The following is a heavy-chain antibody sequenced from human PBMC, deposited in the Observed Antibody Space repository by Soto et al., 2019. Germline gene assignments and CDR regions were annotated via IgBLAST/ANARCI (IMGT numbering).Heavy chain of an antibody. CDR1: GGTFSSYT. CDR2: IIPILGIA. Sequence: QVQLVQSGAEVKKPGSSVKVSCKASGGTFSSYTISWVRQAPGQGLEWMGRIIPILGIANYAQKFQGRVTITADKSTSTAYMELSSLRAEDTAVYYCASLGSGHYDSSGSPFDYWGQGTLVTVSS. J-gene: IGHJ4*02. D-gene: IGHD3-22*01. CDR3: ASLGSGHYDSSGSPFDY. V-gene: IGHV1-69*02.